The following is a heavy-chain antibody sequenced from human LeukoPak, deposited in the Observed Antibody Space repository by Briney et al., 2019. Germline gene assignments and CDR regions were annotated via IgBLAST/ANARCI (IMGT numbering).Heavy chain of an antibody. V-gene: IGHV3-23*01. Sequence: GGSLRLSCAASGFTFSSYAMSWVRQAPGKGLEWVSGISGSGGSTYYADSVKGRFTISRDNSKNTLYLQMNSLRAEDTAVYYCARPPGVYAMLDYWGQGTLVTVSS. CDR1: GFTFSSYA. J-gene: IGHJ4*02. CDR2: ISGSGGST. D-gene: IGHD2-8*01. CDR3: ARPPGVYAMLDY.